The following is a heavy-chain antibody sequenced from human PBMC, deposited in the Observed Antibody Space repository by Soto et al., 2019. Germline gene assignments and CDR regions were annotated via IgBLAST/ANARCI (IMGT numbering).Heavy chain of an antibody. Sequence: QVQLQESGPGLVKPSETLSLTCTLSGGSISNSFWGWIRQSPGKGLEWIGNILYSGTTNYNPSLKSRVTISLDTSKKQFFLNLTSMSAADTGVYFCARAIGLNYGRGTLDVWGQGTTVTVSS. CDR2: ILYSGTT. J-gene: IGHJ6*02. V-gene: IGHV4-59*01. D-gene: IGHD3-10*02. CDR1: GGSISNSF. CDR3: ARAIGLNYGRGTLDV.